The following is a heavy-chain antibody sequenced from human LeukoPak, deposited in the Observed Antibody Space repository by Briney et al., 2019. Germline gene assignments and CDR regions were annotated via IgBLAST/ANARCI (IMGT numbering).Heavy chain of an antibody. V-gene: IGHV3-33*01. J-gene: IGHJ4*02. CDR2: IWYDGSNK. CDR3: AREGRYDILTGYEPMGFDY. D-gene: IGHD3-9*01. Sequence: PGRSLRLSCAASGFTLSSYGMHWVRQAPGKGLEWVAVIWYDGSNKYYADSVKGRFTISRDNSKNTLYLQMNSLRAEDTAVYYCAREGRYDILTGYEPMGFDYWGQGTLVTVSS. CDR1: GFTLSSYG.